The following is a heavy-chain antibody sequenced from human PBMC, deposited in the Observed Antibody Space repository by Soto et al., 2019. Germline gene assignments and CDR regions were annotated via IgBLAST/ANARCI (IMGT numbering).Heavy chain of an antibody. J-gene: IGHJ6*02. CDR3: ARARSDYYAMDV. V-gene: IGHV3-21*06. Sequence: PGGSLRLSCAASGFMFSKYTMNWVRQAPGKGLEWVSSISSTSTDIDGADSVKGRFIISRDNAKNLLFLQMDSLRVEDTAVYYCARARSDYYAMDVWGQGTTVTVSS. CDR2: ISSTSTDI. CDR1: GFMFSKYT.